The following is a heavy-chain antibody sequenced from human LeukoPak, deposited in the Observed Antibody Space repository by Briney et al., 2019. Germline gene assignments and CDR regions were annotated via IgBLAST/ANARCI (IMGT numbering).Heavy chain of an antibody. J-gene: IGHJ4*02. CDR3: ARGRRAARPGIDY. V-gene: IGHV4-34*01. CDR2: INHSGST. D-gene: IGHD6-6*01. CDR1: GGSISSYY. Sequence: PSETLSLTCTVSGGSISSYYWSWIRQPPGKGLEWIGEINHSGSTNYNPSLKSRVTISVDTSKNQFSLKLSSVTAADTAVYYCARGRRAARPGIDYWGQGTLVTVSS.